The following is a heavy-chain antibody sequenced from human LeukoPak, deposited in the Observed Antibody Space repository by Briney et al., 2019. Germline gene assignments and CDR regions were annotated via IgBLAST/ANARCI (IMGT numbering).Heavy chain of an antibody. CDR2: ITGRSDKT. J-gene: IGHJ4*02. Sequence: QSGGSLRLSCAASGFNFNKYDMTWARQAPGKGLEWVSTITGRSDKTYYTDSVKGRFVTSRDNSKDTLYLQMISLRAEDTALYYCAKGGWLDDLGQGALVTVSS. CDR1: GFNFNKYD. V-gene: IGHV3-23*01. CDR3: AKGGWLDD. D-gene: IGHD6-19*01.